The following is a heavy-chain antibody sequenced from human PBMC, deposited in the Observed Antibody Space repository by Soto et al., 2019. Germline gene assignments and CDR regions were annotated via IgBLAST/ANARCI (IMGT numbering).Heavy chain of an antibody. V-gene: IGHV1-18*01. J-gene: IGHJ6*02. CDR1: GYTFTSYG. CDR2: ISAYNGNT. D-gene: IGHD6-13*01. CDR3: ARAVAAAAEGGGTYGMDV. Sequence: QVQLVQSGAEVKKPGASVKVYCKASGYTFTSYGISWVRQAPGQGLEWMGGISAYNGNTNYAQKLQGRVTMTTDTSTSTAYMELRSLRSDDTAVYYCARAVAAAAEGGGTYGMDVWGQGTTVTVSS.